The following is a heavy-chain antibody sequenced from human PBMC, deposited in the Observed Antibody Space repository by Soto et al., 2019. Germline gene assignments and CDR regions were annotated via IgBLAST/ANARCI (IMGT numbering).Heavy chain of an antibody. J-gene: IGHJ2*01. CDR1: AFTFSSYA. D-gene: IGHD4-4*01. V-gene: IGHV3-30-3*01. CDR3: ARDLWYSNYGGNYYYDL. CDR2: ISYDGSKN. Sequence: QVQLVESGGGVVQPGRSLRLSCAASAFTFSSYAMHWVRQAPGKGLEWVAVISYDGSKNNYADSVKGRFTISRDNSKNTLYLQMDSLRPEDTAVYFCARDLWYSNYGGNYYYDLWGRGTLVTVSS.